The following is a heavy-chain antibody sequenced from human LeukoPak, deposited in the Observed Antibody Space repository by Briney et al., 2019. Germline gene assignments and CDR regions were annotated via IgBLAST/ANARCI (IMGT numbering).Heavy chain of an antibody. J-gene: IGHJ6*03. CDR2: INYSGST. D-gene: IGHD3-10*01. CDR3: ARVVITMVRGVTYYYYMDV. CDR1: GGSFSGYY. V-gene: IGHV4-34*01. Sequence: SETLSLTCAVYGGSFSGYYWSWIRQPPGKGLEWIGEINYSGSTNYNPSLKSRVTISVDTSKNQFSLKLSSVTAADTAVYYCARVVITMVRGVTYYYYMDVWGKGTTVTVSS.